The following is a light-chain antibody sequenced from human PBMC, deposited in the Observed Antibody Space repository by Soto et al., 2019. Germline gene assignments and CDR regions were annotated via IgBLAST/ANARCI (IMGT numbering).Light chain of an antibody. CDR2: EGT. Sequence: QSALTQPVSVSGSPGQSITLSCTGTSSDIGNYNLVSWYQQHPGKVPKLILYEGTTRPPGVSNRISGSKSGNTASLTISGLQAEDEADYYCRSYAGSTSVVFGGGTKLTVL. J-gene: IGLJ3*02. CDR1: SSDIGNYNL. CDR3: RSYAGSTSVV. V-gene: IGLV2-23*01.